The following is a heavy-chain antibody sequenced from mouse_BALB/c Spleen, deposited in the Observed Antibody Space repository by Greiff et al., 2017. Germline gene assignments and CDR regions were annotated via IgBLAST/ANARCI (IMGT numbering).Heavy chain of an antibody. CDR2: ISSGGSYT. CDR1: GFTFSSYA. V-gene: IGHV5-9-3*01. CDR3: ARHNDGYSFAY. D-gene: IGHD2-3*01. J-gene: IGHJ3*01. Sequence: EVKLVESGGGLVKPGGSLKLSCAASGFTFSSYAMSWVRQTPEKRLEWVATISSGGSYTYYPDSVKGRFTISRDNAKNTLYLQMSSLRSEDTAMYYCARHNDGYSFAYWGQGTLVTVSA.